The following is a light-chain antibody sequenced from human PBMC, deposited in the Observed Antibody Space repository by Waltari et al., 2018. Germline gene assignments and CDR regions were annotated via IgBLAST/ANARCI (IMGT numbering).Light chain of an antibody. V-gene: IGKV3-11*01. J-gene: IGKJ5*01. Sequence: EIVLTQSPATLSLSPGERATLSCRASQTVGSYLAWYQQKPGQVPRLLIYDASTRATGIPARFSGSGSGTDFTLTISRLEPEDFAVYYCQQRSSWPPRTFGQGTRLESK. CDR3: QQRSSWPPRT. CDR1: QTVGSY. CDR2: DAS.